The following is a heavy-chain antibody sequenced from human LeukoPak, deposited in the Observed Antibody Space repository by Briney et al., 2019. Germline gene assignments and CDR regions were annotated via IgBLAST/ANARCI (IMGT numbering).Heavy chain of an antibody. V-gene: IGHV4-59*12. CDR1: GGSISSYY. D-gene: IGHD3-10*01. J-gene: IGHJ3*02. CDR2: IYYSGST. CDR3: ARRRPALNYYGSGSKVAFDI. Sequence: SETLSLTCTVSGGSISSYYWSWIRQPPGKGLEWIGYIYYSGSTNYNPSLKSRVTISVDTSKNQFSLKLSSVTAADTAVYYCARRRPALNYYGSGSKVAFDIWGQGTMVTVSS.